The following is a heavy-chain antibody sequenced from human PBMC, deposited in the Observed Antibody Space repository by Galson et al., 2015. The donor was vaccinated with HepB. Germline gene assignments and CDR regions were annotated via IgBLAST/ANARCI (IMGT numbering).Heavy chain of an antibody. J-gene: IGHJ4*02. CDR3: ARDHPAVAGSLDY. CDR1: GFTFSSYA. CDR2: ISYDGSNK. V-gene: IGHV3-30*04. D-gene: IGHD6-19*01. Sequence: SLRLSCAASGFTFSSYAMHWVRQAPGKGLEWVAVISYDGSNKYYADSVKGRFTISRDNSKNTLYLQMNSLRAGDTAVYYCARDHPAVAGSLDYWGQGTLVTVSS.